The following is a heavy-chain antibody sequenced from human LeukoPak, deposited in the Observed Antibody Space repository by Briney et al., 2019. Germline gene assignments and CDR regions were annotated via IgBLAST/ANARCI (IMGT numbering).Heavy chain of an antibody. CDR3: ASVETYSSLPYYMDV. D-gene: IGHD6-6*01. Sequence: EASVKVSCKASGGTFSSYAISWVRQAPGQGLEWMGGIIPIFGTANYAQKFQGRVTITADESTSTAYMELSSLRSEDTAVYYCASVETYSSLPYYMDVWGKGTTVTVSS. J-gene: IGHJ6*03. CDR1: GGTFSSYA. V-gene: IGHV1-69*13. CDR2: IIPIFGTA.